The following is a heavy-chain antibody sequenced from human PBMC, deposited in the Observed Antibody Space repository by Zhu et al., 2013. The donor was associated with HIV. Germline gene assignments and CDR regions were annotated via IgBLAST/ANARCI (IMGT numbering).Heavy chain of an antibody. Sequence: QVQLVQSGAEVKKPGSSVEVSCKASGGTFSNYAISWVRQAPGQGLEWMGGIIPIFGTTNYAQKFQGRVTITADESTSTAYMELSSLRSEDTAMYYCARGEGSDNTGYWVYWGQGTLVTVSS. J-gene: IGHJ4*02. CDR1: GGTFSNYA. D-gene: IGHD3-22*01. V-gene: IGHV1-69*01. CDR3: ARGEGSDNTGYWVY. CDR2: IIPIFGTT.